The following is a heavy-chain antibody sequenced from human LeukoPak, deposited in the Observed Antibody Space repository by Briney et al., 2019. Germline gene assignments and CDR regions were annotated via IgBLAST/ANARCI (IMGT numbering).Heavy chain of an antibody. CDR3: ASGVGGLRYYFDY. V-gene: IGHV3-30*02. D-gene: IGHD5-12*01. CDR2: IRYDGSKQ. CDR1: GFIFSNSG. Sequence: GGSLRLSCAASGFIFSNSGIHWVRQAPGKGLEWVAFIRYDGSKQYYADSVKGRFTISRDNSKNTLYLQMNSLRAEDTAVYYCASGVGGLRYYFDYWGQGTLVTVSS. J-gene: IGHJ4*02.